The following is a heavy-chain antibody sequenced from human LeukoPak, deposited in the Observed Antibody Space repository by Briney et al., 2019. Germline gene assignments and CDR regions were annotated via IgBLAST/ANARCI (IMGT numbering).Heavy chain of an antibody. V-gene: IGHV3-9*01. CDR1: GFAFDDYA. CDR3: AKAVYFDL. J-gene: IGHJ2*01. CDR2: ISWNSGSI. Sequence: SLRLSCAASGFAFDDYAMHWVRQAPGKGLEWVSGISWNSGSIGYADSVKGRFTISRDNAKNSLYLQMNSLRAEDTALYYCAKAVYFDLWGRGTLVTVSS.